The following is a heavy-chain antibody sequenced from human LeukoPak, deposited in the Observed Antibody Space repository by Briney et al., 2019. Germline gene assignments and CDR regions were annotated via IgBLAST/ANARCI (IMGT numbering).Heavy chain of an antibody. J-gene: IGHJ4*02. Sequence: ASVKVSCKASGGTFSSYAISWVRQAPGQGLEWMGWMSPNSGDTGYAQKFQGRVTMTSDSSISTAYMELSSLRSEDTAIYYCVRTPPNWGFDYWGQGTLVTVSS. V-gene: IGHV1-8*02. D-gene: IGHD7-27*01. CDR2: MSPNSGDT. CDR1: GGTFSSYA. CDR3: VRTPPNWGFDY.